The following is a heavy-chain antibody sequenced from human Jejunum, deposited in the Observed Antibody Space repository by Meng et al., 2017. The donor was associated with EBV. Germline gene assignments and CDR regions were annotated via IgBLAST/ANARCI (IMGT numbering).Heavy chain of an antibody. CDR2: ISTGGTTI. D-gene: IGHD2-21*01. J-gene: IGHJ5*02. V-gene: IGHV3-11*01. CDR1: EFTFSDNY. Sequence: QGQLVESGGGLVKPGGSLRLSYAASEFTFSDNYMDCIRQAPGKGLEWVSHISTGGTTIYYADSVKGRFTISRDSSENTLYLQMNSLRADDTAVYYCARDHIAVTGQWGLDLWGQGTLVTVSS. CDR3: ARDHIAVTGQWGLDL.